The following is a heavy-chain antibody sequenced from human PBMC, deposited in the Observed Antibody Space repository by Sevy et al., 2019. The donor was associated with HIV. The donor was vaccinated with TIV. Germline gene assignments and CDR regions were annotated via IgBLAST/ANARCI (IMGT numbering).Heavy chain of an antibody. CDR1: GFSFDSYG. Sequence: GGSLRLSCAVSGFSFDSYGMTWVRQAPGKGLEWVSGISGSGTRTYYADSVKGRFSISRDNSKNRLYLQMNSLRSEDREGWFETLRRKVQKQSVIESEQARKGGKGHFLCGEGGGGHYDPDEIGYYFYYYNMDVWGKGTTVTVSS. CDR3: TLRRKVQKQSVIESEQARKGGKGHFLCGEGGGGHYDPDEIGYYFYYYNMDV. CDR2: ISGSGTRT. V-gene: IGHV3-23*01. J-gene: IGHJ6*03. D-gene: IGHD3-3*02.